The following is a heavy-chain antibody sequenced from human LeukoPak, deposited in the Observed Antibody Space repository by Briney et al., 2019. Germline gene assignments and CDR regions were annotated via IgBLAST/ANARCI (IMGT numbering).Heavy chain of an antibody. J-gene: IGHJ4*02. CDR3: AREQRYCGSTSCYSFFDY. CDR1: RFTLDDYG. D-gene: IGHD2-2*01. V-gene: IGHV3-20*04. Sequence: GGSLRLSWAASRFTLDDYGMSWVRQAPGKGLGWVSGINWNGDSTGYGDSVKGRFTISRDNARNSLYLQMNSLRAEDTAFYYCAREQRYCGSTSCYSFFDYWGQGTLVTVSS. CDR2: INWNGDST.